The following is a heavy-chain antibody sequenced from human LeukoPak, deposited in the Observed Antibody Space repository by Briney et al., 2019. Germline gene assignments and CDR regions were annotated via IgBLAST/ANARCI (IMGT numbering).Heavy chain of an antibody. V-gene: IGHV3-48*02. D-gene: IGHD6-13*01. CDR2: ISSSSSTI. CDR1: GFTFSSYS. CDR3: ARANKPLYSSSWYTMGGPRFDP. Sequence: GGSLRLSCAASGFTFSSYSMNWVRQAPGKGLEWVSYISSSSSTIYHADSVKGRFTISRDNAKNSLYLQMNSLRDEDTAVYYCARANKPLYSSSWYTMGGPRFDPWGQGTLVTVSS. J-gene: IGHJ5*02.